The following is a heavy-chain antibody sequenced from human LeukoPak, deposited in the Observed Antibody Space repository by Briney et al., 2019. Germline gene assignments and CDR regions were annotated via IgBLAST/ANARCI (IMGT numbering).Heavy chain of an antibody. CDR1: GNSFTSYW. CDR3: ARRGNDYGDYPTDY. J-gene: IGHJ4*02. V-gene: IGHV5-51*01. D-gene: IGHD4-17*01. CDR2: IYPGDSDT. Sequence: SGESLKISCKGSGNSFTSYWIGWVRQMPGKGLEWMGIIYPGDSDTRYGPSFQGQVTISADKSISTAYLQWSSLRASDTAMNYCARRGNDYGDYPTDYWGQGTLVTVSS.